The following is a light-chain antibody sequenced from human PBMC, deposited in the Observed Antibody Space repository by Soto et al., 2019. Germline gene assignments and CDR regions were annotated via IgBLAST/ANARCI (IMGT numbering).Light chain of an antibody. V-gene: IGLV2-8*01. CDR3: NSYTGSTRYV. CDR1: SSDVGGSNH. CDR2: EVS. Sequence: QSALTQPPSASLSPGQSVTIPCTGSSSDVGGSNHVSWYQQHPGKAPKLIIYEVSKRPAGVPDRFSGSKSGNTASLTVSGPQAEDEADYYCNSYTGSTRYVFGTGTKV. J-gene: IGLJ1*01.